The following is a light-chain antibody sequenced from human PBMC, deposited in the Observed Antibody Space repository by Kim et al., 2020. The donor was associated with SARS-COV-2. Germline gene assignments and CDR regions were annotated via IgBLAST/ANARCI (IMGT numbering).Light chain of an antibody. V-gene: IGKV3-15*01. CDR1: HSVSSN. CDR3: QEYDKWPALN. J-gene: IGKJ4*01. CDR2: SAS. Sequence: GARVTLSCRFGHSVSSNLAWYQQQPRQAPRLLIYSASTRATGVPDRFSGTRAGTEFTLTINSLQSEDFAVYYCQEYDKWPALNFGGGTKVDIK.